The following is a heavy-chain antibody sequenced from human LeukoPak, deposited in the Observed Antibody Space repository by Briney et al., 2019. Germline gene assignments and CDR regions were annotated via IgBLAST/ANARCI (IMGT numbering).Heavy chain of an antibody. CDR1: GGSFSGYY. V-gene: IGHV4-34*01. CDR2: INHSGST. CDR3: ARAFLFYGDYGRLHFDY. D-gene: IGHD4-17*01. J-gene: IGHJ4*02. Sequence: SETLSLTCAVYGGSFSGYYWSWIRQPPGKGLEWIGEINHSGSTNYNPSLNSRVTISVDTSKNQFSLKLSSVTAADTAVYYCARAFLFYGDYGRLHFDYWGQGTLVTVSS.